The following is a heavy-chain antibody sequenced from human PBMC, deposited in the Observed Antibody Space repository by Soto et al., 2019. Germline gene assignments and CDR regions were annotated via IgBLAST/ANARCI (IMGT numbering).Heavy chain of an antibody. J-gene: IGHJ4*02. V-gene: IGHV1-3*04. CDR2: INTGNGKT. Sequence: ASLKVSCKTSGYTLTYYALDWVRQAPGQGLEWMGWINTGNGKTKYSQNFQGRLTITRDTSATTLYMELSSLRSEDTTVYYCVRFSGIPVWGQGTLVTVSS. CDR3: VRFSGIPV. D-gene: IGHD1-1*01. CDR1: GYTLTYYA.